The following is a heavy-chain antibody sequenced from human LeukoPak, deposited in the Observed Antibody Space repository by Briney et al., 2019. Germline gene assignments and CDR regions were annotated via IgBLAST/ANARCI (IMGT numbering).Heavy chain of an antibody. CDR3: ARGGQRIFDY. J-gene: IGHJ4*02. CDR2: IRQDGGGK. Sequence: PGGSLTLSCAASGFTFTSHWMSWVRQAPGKGLEWVANIRQDGGGKYYLNSVKGQFTLSRDNAKDSLFLQLSSLKAEDTAVYYCARGGQRIFDYWGQGTLVTVSS. CDR1: GFTFTSHW. V-gene: IGHV3-7*01.